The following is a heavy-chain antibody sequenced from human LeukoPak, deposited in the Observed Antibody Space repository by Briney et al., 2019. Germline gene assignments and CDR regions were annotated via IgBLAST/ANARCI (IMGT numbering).Heavy chain of an antibody. V-gene: IGHV4-59*12. J-gene: IGHJ4*02. CDR3: ARTPQGDNYFDY. CDR1: GGSISSYY. Sequence: SETLSLTCTVSGGSISSYYWSWIRQPPGKGLEWIGYIYYSGSTNYNPSLKSRVTISVDTSKNQFSLKLSSVTAADTAVFYCARTPQGDNYFDYWGQGHLVTVSS. CDR2: IYYSGST. D-gene: IGHD3-9*01.